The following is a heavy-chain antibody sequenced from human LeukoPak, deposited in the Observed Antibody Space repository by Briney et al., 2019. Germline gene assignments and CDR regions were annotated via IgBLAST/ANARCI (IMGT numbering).Heavy chain of an antibody. CDR1: GFTFSSYA. V-gene: IGHV3-30*04. CDR2: ISYGGSNK. CDR3: ARDGWGSVTGPLDY. Sequence: PGRSLRLSCAASGFTFSSYAMHWVRQAPGKGLEWVAVISYGGSNKYYADSVKGRFTISRDNSKNTLYLQMNSLRAEDTAVYYCARDGWGSVTGPLDYWGQGTLVTVSS. D-gene: IGHD7-27*01. J-gene: IGHJ4*02.